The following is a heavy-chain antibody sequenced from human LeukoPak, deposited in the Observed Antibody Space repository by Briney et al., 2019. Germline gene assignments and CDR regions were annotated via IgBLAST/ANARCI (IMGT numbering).Heavy chain of an antibody. J-gene: IGHJ6*03. D-gene: IGHD3-3*01. V-gene: IGHV4-61*02. CDR1: GGSISSGSYY. CDR3: AREVGYDFWSGYPYYYYYMDV. Sequence: SETLSLTCTVSGGSISSGSYYWSWIRQPAGKGLEWIGRIYTSGSTNYNPSLKSRVTISVDTSKNQFSLKLSSVTAADTAVYYCAREVGYDFWSGYPYYYYYMDVWGKGTTVTVSS. CDR2: IYTSGST.